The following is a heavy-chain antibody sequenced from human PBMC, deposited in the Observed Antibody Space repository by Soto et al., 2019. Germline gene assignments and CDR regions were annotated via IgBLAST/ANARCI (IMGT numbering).Heavy chain of an antibody. J-gene: IGHJ5*02. Sequence: SETLSLTCTVSGASISGFYWSWVRKSAGKGLEWIGRIYATGTTDYNPSLKSRVMMSVDTSKKQFSLKLRSVTAADTAVYYCVRDGTQTFRDWFDPRGQGISVTVSS. D-gene: IGHD1-1*01. CDR1: GASISGFY. CDR2: IYATGTT. V-gene: IGHV4-4*07. CDR3: VRDGTQTFRDWFDP.